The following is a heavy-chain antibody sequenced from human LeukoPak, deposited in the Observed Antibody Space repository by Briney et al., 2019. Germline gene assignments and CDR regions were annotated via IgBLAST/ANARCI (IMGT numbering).Heavy chain of an antibody. V-gene: IGHV1-18*01. J-gene: IGHJ5*02. CDR2: ISAYNGNT. CDR3: AREVPGEQQLVSFSWFDP. D-gene: IGHD6-13*01. CDR1: GYTFTSYG. Sequence: ASVKVSCKASGYTFTSYGISWVRQAPGQGLEWMGWISAYNGNTNYAQKLQGRVTMTTDTLTSTAYMELRSLRSDDTAVYYCAREVPGEQQLVSFSWFDPWGQGTLVTVSS.